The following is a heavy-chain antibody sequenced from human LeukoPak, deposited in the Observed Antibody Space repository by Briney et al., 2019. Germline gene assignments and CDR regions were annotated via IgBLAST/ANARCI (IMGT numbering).Heavy chain of an antibody. CDR2: ISSSSYI. CDR3: ARDQDLAVGLPWYFDY. Sequence: GGSLRLSCAASGFTFSSYSMNWVRQAPGKGLEWVSSISSSSYIYYADSVKGRFTISRDNAKNSLYLQMNSLRAEDTAVCYCARDQDLAVGLPWYFDYWGQGTLVTVSS. CDR1: GFTFSSYS. D-gene: IGHD6-19*01. J-gene: IGHJ4*02. V-gene: IGHV3-21*01.